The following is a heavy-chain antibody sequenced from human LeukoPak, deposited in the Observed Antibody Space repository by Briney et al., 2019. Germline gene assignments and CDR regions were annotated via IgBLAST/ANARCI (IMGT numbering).Heavy chain of an antibody. J-gene: IGHJ4*02. V-gene: IGHV1-18*04. Sequence: ASVEVSCKASGYTFISYGISWVRQAPGQGLEWMGWISPYNGNTNYAQKLQGRVTMTTDTSTSAAYMELRSLRSDDTAVYYCARGYSYGYFAYWGQGTLVTVSS. D-gene: IGHD5-18*01. CDR3: ARGYSYGYFAY. CDR2: ISPYNGNT. CDR1: GYTFISYG.